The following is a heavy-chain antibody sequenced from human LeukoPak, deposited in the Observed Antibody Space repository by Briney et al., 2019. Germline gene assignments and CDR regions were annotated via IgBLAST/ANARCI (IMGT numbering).Heavy chain of an antibody. V-gene: IGHV4-39*01. Sequence: SETLSLTCTVSGGSISTSGYLWGWIRQSPGKGLEWIGTIYYTGSTYYNPSLKSRVTISVDTSKNQFSLKLSSVTAADTAVYYCARHREGSSGYYEYYFDYWGQGTLVTVSS. J-gene: IGHJ4*02. CDR1: GGSISTSGYL. CDR2: IYYTGST. CDR3: ARHREGSSGYYEYYFDY. D-gene: IGHD3-22*01.